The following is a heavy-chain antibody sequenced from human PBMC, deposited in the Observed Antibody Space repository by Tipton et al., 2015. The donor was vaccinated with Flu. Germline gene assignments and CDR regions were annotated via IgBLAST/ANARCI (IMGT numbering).Heavy chain of an antibody. D-gene: IGHD2-2*01. V-gene: IGHV3-15*01. CDR3: TTDGEYCSSTTCYAGGTDY. Sequence: GSLRLSCAASGFTFSNAWMNWVRQAPGKGLEWVGRIKTKTDGGTTDYAAPVKGRFTISRDDSKTMLYLQMNSLKTEDTAVYYCTTDGEYCSSTTCYAGGTDYWGQGTLVTVSS. J-gene: IGHJ4*02. CDR1: GFTFSNAW. CDR2: IKTKTDGGTT.